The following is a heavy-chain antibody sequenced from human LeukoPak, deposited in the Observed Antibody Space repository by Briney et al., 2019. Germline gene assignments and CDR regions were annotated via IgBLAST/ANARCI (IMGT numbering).Heavy chain of an antibody. CDR1: GDSITSYY. D-gene: IGHD5-18*01. V-gene: IGHV4-4*07. Sequence: PSETLSLICTVSGDSITSYYWSWIRLPAGKGLEWIRRFYTSGSTNFNPSLQSRVTMSVDTPKTQFSLKLSSVTAADTAVYYCARSRGYDYGLDYWGQGTLVTVSS. CDR2: FYTSGST. J-gene: IGHJ4*02. CDR3: ARSRGYDYGLDY.